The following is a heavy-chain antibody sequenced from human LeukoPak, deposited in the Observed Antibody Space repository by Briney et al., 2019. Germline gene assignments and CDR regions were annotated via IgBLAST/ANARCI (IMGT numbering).Heavy chain of an antibody. CDR1: GGSISSGDYY. CDR3: VREVKGYGSSWYQNWFDP. D-gene: IGHD6-13*01. CDR2: IYYSGST. V-gene: IGHV4-30-4*01. J-gene: IGHJ5*02. Sequence: SETLSLTCTVSGGSISSGDYYWSWIRQPPGKGLEWIGYIYYSGSTYYNPSIKSRVTTSIDTSKNQSSLKMRSVTAADTAVYYCVREVKGYGSSWYQNWFDPWGQGTLVTVSS.